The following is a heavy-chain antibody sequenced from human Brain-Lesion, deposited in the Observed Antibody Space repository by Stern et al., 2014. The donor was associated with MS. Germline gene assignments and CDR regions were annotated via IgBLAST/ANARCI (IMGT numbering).Heavy chain of an antibody. D-gene: IGHD6-19*01. J-gene: IGHJ2*01. CDR3: VRAAFTTGWYYWYFDL. V-gene: IGHV3-7*01. CDR1: GFTFSNYW. Sequence: EVQLVESGGGLVQPGGSLRLSCAASGFTFSNYWMNWVRKAPGTGLEWVANVKQDGSETYYVDSVKGRFTISRDNAKNSLYLQVNSLRAEDTAVYYCVRAAFTTGWYYWYFDLWGRGTLVTVSS. CDR2: VKQDGSET.